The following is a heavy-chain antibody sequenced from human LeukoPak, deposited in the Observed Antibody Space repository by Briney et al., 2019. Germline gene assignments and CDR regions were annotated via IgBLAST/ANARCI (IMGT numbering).Heavy chain of an antibody. J-gene: IGHJ4*02. CDR2: INPNSGGT. CDR3: AREGHCSGGSCFDN. D-gene: IGHD2-15*01. V-gene: IGHV1-2*02. Sequence: ASVNVSCKASGYTFTSYHMHWVRQAPGQGLEWMGWINPNSGGTNYAQKFQGRVTTTRDTSISTAYMELRSLRSDDTAVYFCAREGHCSGGSCFDNWGQGTLVTVSS. CDR1: GYTFTSYH.